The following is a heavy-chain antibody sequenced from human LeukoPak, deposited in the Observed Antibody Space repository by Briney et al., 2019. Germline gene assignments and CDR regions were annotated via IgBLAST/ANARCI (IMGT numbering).Heavy chain of an antibody. CDR2: ISAYNGNT. D-gene: IGHD2-15*01. Sequence: ASVKVSCKASGYTFTSYGISWVRQAPGQGLEWMGWISAYNGNTNYAQKLQGRVTMTTDTSTSTAYMELRSLRSDDTAVYYCARAPRGRTNLYYMDVWGKGTTVTVSS. CDR1: GYTFTSYG. CDR3: ARAPRGRTNLYYMDV. V-gene: IGHV1-18*01. J-gene: IGHJ6*03.